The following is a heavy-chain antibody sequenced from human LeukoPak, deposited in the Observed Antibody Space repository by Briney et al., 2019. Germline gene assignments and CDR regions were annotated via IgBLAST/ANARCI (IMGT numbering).Heavy chain of an antibody. CDR3: TIGMFSTDY. CDR2: IYYSGST. CDR1: GGSISSYY. Sequence: SETLSLTCTVPGGSISSYYWSWIRQPPGKGLEWIAYIYYSGSTNHHPSLKSRVNISVEKTKKQFPLKLNSADAAGKALAYFTIGMFSTDYWGQGTLVTVSS. V-gene: IGHV4-59*01. J-gene: IGHJ4*02. D-gene: IGHD2/OR15-2a*01.